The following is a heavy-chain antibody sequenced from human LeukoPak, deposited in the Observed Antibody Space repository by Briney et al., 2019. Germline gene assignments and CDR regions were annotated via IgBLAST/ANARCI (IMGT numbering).Heavy chain of an antibody. CDR3: ARQPFPLREDHFDF. V-gene: IGHV4-4*09. J-gene: IGHJ4*02. CDR2: TFTSGGT. Sequence: GSLRLSCAVSGFSIGSSWMSWVRQTPGKGLEWIGYTFTSGGTNYNPSLKSRVTISVDTSKNQFSLKMTSVTAADTAVYYCARQPFPLREDHFDFWGQGTLVTVSS. D-gene: IGHD1-26*01. CDR1: GFSIGSSW.